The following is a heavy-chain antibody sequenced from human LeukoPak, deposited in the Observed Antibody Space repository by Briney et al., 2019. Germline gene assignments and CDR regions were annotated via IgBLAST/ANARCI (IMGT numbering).Heavy chain of an antibody. CDR2: IKSDGSIT. CDR1: GFTFSSYA. D-gene: IGHD4-17*01. Sequence: GGSLRLSCAASGFTFSSYAMSWVRQAPGKGLEWVSCIKSDGSITNYADSVRGRFTISRDNAKSTLYLQMDSLRVEDTAVYYCARDEPTVTTGPPVGSWGQGTLVTVSS. CDR3: ARDEPTVTTGPPVGS. V-gene: IGHV3-74*01. J-gene: IGHJ4*02.